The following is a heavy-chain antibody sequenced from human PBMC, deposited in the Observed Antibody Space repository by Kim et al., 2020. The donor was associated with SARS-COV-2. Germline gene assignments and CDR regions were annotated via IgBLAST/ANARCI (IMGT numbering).Heavy chain of an antibody. J-gene: IGHJ6*02. Sequence: SRKSRVTISVDTSKNQFSLKLSSVTAADTAVYYCAGEDSSSLRMYYYYGMDVWGQGTTVTVSS. V-gene: IGHV4-39*02. CDR3: AGEDSSSLRMYYYYGMDV. D-gene: IGHD6-13*01.